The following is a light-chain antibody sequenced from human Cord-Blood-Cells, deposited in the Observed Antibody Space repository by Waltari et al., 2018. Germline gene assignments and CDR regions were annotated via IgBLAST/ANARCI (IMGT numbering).Light chain of an antibody. CDR2: EGS. V-gene: IGLV2-23*01. CDR1: SSDVGRYKL. CDR3: CSYAGSSTYV. Sequence: SALTQPASVSGSPGQSITIPCTGTSSDVGRYKLVSWYQQDPGKAPKLMIYEGSKRPSGVSNRFSGSKSGNTASLTISGLQAEDEADYYCCSYAGSSTYVFGTGTKVTVL. J-gene: IGLJ1*01.